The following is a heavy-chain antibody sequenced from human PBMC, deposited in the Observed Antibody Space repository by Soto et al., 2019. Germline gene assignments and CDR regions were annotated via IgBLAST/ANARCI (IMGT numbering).Heavy chain of an antibody. J-gene: IGHJ4*02. V-gene: IGHV4-59*01. CDR3: ARDAGAFGFDY. CDR1: GGSISSYY. Sequence: SETLSLTCTVSGGSISSYYWSWIRQPPGKGLEWIGYIYYSGSTNYNPSLKSRVTISVDTSKNQFSLKLSSVTAADTAVYYCARDAGAFGFDYWGQGTLVTVSS. CDR2: IYYSGST. D-gene: IGHD3-16*01.